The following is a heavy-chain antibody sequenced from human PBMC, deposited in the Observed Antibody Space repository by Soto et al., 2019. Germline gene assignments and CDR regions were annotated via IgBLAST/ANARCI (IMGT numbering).Heavy chain of an antibody. CDR3: ARGSVAAMVSYFDY. CDR2: IIPIFGTA. J-gene: IGHJ4*02. Sequence: SVKVSCKASGGTFSSYAICWVRQAPGQGLEWMGGIIPIFGTANYAQKFQGRVTITADESTSTAYMELSSLRSEDTAVYYCARGSVAAMVSYFDYWGQGTLVTVSS. V-gene: IGHV1-69*13. D-gene: IGHD5-18*01. CDR1: GGTFSSYA.